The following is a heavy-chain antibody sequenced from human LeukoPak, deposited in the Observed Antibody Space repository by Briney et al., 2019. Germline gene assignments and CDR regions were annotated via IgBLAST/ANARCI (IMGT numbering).Heavy chain of an antibody. D-gene: IGHD3-22*01. Sequence: PGGSLRLSCAASGFTFSSYAMSWVRQAPGKGLEWVSYISSSGSTIYYADSVKGRFTISRDNAKNSLYLQMNSLRAEDTAVYYCARGGYYDSSGYHYWGQGTLVTVSS. CDR1: GFTFSSYA. J-gene: IGHJ4*02. CDR3: ARGGYYDSSGYHY. V-gene: IGHV3-48*04. CDR2: ISSSGSTI.